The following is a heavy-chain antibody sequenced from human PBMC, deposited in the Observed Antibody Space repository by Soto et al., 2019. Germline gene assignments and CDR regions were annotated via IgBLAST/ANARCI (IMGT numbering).Heavy chain of an antibody. V-gene: IGHV3-30-3*01. Sequence: VQLVESGGGVVQPGRSLRLSCAASGFTFSSYAMHWVRQAPGKGLEWVAVISYDGSNKYYADSVKGRFTISRDKSKNTLYRKMNSLRPEDTAVYYSASEADEARRLHDYWGQGSLVT. J-gene: IGHJ4*02. D-gene: IGHD4-4*01. CDR2: ISYDGSNK. CDR3: ASEADEARRLHDY. CDR1: GFTFSSYA.